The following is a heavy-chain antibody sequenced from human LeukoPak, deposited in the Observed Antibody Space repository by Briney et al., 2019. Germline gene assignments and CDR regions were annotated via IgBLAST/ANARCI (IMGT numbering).Heavy chain of an antibody. CDR2: IYYSGST. V-gene: IGHV4-59*01. CDR3: AGGVVAALDFDY. CDR1: GGSLSSYY. J-gene: IGHJ4*02. Sequence: LGTLSLSCVVSGGSLSSYYRSWVRQPPGKGLEWVWYIYYSGSTNYNPSLKSRVTISVDTSKNQFSLKLSSVTAADTAVYYCAGGVVAALDFDYWGQGTLVTVSS. D-gene: IGHD2-15*01.